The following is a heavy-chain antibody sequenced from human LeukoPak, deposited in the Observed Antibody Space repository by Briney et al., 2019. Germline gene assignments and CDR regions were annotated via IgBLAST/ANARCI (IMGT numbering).Heavy chain of an antibody. J-gene: IGHJ4*02. CDR3: ASISDLLYYFDS. CDR1: GFTVSSNY. V-gene: IGHV3-66*01. CDR2: SYTGGNT. Sequence: GGSLRLSCAASGFTVSSNYMSWVRQAPGKGLEWVSVSYTGGNTHYADSVKGRFTLSRDNSKNTVYLQMNSLRVEDTAMYYCASISDLLYYFDSWGQGTLVTVSP.